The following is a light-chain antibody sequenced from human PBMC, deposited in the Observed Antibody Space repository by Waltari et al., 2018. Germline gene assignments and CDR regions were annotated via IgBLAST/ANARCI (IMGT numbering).Light chain of an antibody. Sequence: QSALTQPASVSGSPGQSITISCTGTNNDIGSYNLVSWYQQHPGKAPKVIIFEVNKRPSGVSTRFSGSKSGNPASLTVSGLHPEDEADYYCCSYAGTPRVVFGGGTKLTVL. CDR2: EVN. J-gene: IGLJ2*01. V-gene: IGLV2-23*02. CDR3: CSYAGTPRVV. CDR1: NNDIGSYNL.